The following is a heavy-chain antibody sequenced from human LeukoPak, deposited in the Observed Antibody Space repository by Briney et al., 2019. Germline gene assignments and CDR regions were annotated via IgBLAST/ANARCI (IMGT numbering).Heavy chain of an antibody. Sequence: ASVKVSCTASGYXFTSYYMHWARQAPGQGLEWLGIINPSGGSTSYAQKFQGRVTMTRDTFTNTVYMELSSLRSEDTAVYYCAGEGSAYCGGDCSIDYWGQGTLVIVSS. CDR3: AGEGSAYCGGDCSIDY. J-gene: IGHJ4*02. CDR2: INPSGGST. D-gene: IGHD2-21*02. V-gene: IGHV1-46*01. CDR1: GYXFTSYY.